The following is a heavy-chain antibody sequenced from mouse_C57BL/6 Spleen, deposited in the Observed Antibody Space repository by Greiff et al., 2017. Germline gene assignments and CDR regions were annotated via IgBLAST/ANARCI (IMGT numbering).Heavy chain of an antibody. CDR1: GYTFTGYR. J-gene: IGHJ4*01. CDR3: ATVVKQRGSMDD. CDR2: ILPGSGST. D-gene: IGHD3-3*01. Sequence: QVQLQQSGAELMKPGASVKLSCKATGYTFTGYRIAWVQQRPGHGLQWIGEILPGSGSTNYTEKVKGKSTFTADTSYNTAYMQLSSLTTEDSAIYYRATVVKQRGSMDDWGKGTSVTVSS. V-gene: IGHV1-9*01.